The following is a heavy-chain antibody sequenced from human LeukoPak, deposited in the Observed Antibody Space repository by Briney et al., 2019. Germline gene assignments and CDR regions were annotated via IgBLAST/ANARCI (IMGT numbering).Heavy chain of an antibody. Sequence: SETLSLTCTVSGGSISSYYWSWIRQPPGKGLEWIGYIYYSGSTNYNPSLKSRVTISVDTSKNQFSLKLSSVTAADTAVYYCAGGVGTTTHNDAFDIWGQGTMVTVSS. J-gene: IGHJ3*02. CDR3: AGGVGTTTHNDAFDI. V-gene: IGHV4-59*01. CDR2: IYYSGST. CDR1: GGSISSYY. D-gene: IGHD1-26*01.